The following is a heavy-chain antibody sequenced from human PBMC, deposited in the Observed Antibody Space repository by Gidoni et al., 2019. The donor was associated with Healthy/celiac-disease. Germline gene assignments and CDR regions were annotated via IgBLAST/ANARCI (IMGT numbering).Heavy chain of an antibody. CDR3: AKDSGYGVINWFDP. CDR2: ISGSGGST. D-gene: IGHD4-17*01. Sequence: EVQLLESGGGLVQPGGSLRLSCAASGFTFSSYAMSWDRQAPGKGLGWVSAISGSGGSTYYADSVKGRFTISRDNSKNTLYLQMNSLRAEDTAVYYCAKDSGYGVINWFDPWGQGTLVTVSS. V-gene: IGHV3-23*01. J-gene: IGHJ5*02. CDR1: GFTFSSYA.